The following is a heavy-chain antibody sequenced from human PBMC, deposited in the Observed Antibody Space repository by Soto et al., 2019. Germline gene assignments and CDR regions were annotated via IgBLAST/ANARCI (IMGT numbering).Heavy chain of an antibody. CDR1: GYTLTELS. D-gene: IGHD6-19*01. V-gene: IGHV1-24*01. Sequence: ASVKVSCKVSGYTLTELSMHWLRQAPGKGLEWMGGFDPEDGETIYAQKFQGRVTMTEDTSTDTAYMELSSLRSEDTAVYYCATDTKISSGWYDTRRHYYYYGMDVWGQGTTVTVSS. J-gene: IGHJ6*02. CDR3: ATDTKISSGWYDTRRHYYYYGMDV. CDR2: FDPEDGET.